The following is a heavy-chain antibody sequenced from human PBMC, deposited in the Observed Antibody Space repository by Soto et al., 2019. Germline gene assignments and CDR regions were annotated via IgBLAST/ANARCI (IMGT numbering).Heavy chain of an antibody. D-gene: IGHD7-27*01. V-gene: IGHV3-33*01. CDR3: ARETGGPLYGMDV. CDR1: GFTFSSYG. Sequence: QVQLVESGGGVVQPGRSLRLSCAVSGFTFSSYGMHWVRQAPGKGLEWVAVIWYDGSNKYYADSVKGRFTISRDDSKNTLYLQLNSPRAEDTAVYYCARETGGPLYGMDVWGQGTTVTVSS. J-gene: IGHJ6*02. CDR2: IWYDGSNK.